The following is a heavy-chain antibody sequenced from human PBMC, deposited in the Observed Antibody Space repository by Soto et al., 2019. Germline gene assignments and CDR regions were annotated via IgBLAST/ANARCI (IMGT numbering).Heavy chain of an antibody. CDR2: MYFSGFYSGST. J-gene: IGHJ4*02. Sequence: KPSETLSLNCTVSGGSMSCSSYYWGWIRHPPGRGLEWIANMYFSGFYSGSTSYNPSLKSRVTISVDTSKNQFSLQVSSVTAADTAVYYCARGFDILTFGFCLDYWGQGTLVTVS. CDR1: GGSMSCSSYY. D-gene: IGHD3-9*01. CDR3: ARGFDILTFGFCLDY. V-gene: IGHV4-39*01.